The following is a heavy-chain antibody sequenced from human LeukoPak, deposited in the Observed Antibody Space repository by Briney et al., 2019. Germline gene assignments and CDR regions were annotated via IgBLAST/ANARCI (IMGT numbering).Heavy chain of an antibody. CDR1: GGSISSYY. J-gene: IGHJ4*02. CDR3: ARQNSGVAAAGTSFDY. D-gene: IGHD6-13*01. CDR2: IYTSGST. Sequence: PSETLSLTCTVSGGSISSYYWSWIRQPAGKGLEWIGRIYTSGSTNYNPSLKSRVAMSVDTSKNQFSLKLSSVTAADTAVYYCARQNSGVAAAGTSFDYWGQGTLVTVSS. V-gene: IGHV4-4*07.